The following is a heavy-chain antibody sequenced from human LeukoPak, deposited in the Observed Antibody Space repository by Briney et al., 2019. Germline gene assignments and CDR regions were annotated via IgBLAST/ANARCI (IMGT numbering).Heavy chain of an antibody. CDR1: GGSITSYY. D-gene: IGHD6-19*01. J-gene: IGHJ4*02. V-gene: IGHV4-4*07. CDR3: ARDPSHNSGYFDF. Sequence: SETLSLTCNVSGGSITSYYWSWIRQAPGKGLEWIGRIYSSGGTNYNPSLKSRATVSVDTSKNQFSLKLNSVTAADTAVYYCARDPSHNSGYFDFWGQGTLVSVPS. CDR2: IYSSGGT.